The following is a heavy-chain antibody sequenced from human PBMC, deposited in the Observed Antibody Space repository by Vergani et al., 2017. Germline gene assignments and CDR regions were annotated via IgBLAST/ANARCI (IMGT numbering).Heavy chain of an antibody. CDR3: ARGVASRSYDVWSGYYGGYMDV. J-gene: IGHJ6*03. D-gene: IGHD3-3*01. V-gene: IGHV3-53*01. Sequence: EVQLVESGGGLIQPGGSLRLSCAASGFTVSSNYMSWVRQAPGKGLEWVSVIYSGGSTYYADSVKGRFTISRDTSKNTLYLQTNSLRAEDTAVYYCARGVASRSYDVWSGYYGGYMDVWGKGTTVTVSS. CDR2: IYSGGST. CDR1: GFTVSSNY.